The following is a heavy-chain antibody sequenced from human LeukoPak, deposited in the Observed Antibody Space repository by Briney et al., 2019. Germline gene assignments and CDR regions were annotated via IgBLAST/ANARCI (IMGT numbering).Heavy chain of an antibody. D-gene: IGHD5-12*01. CDR1: GFTFDDYA. CDR2: ISWNSGSI. V-gene: IGHV3-9*01. J-gene: IGHJ4*02. Sequence: AGGSLRLSCAASGFTFDDYAMHWVRQAPGKGLEWVSGISWNSGSIGYADSVKGRFTISRDNSKNTLYLQMNSLRAEDTAVYYCAKGQDIVAPTGSGPDYWGQGTLVTVSS. CDR3: AKGQDIVAPTGSGPDY.